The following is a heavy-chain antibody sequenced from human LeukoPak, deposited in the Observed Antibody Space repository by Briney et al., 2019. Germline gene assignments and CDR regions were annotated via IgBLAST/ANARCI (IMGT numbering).Heavy chain of an antibody. CDR3: AKGREGSWYAFDY. V-gene: IGHV3-23*01. CDR2: ISRSGGST. D-gene: IGHD6-13*01. CDR1: GFTFSSYA. J-gene: IGHJ4*02. Sequence: GGSLRLSCAASGFTFSSYAMSWVRQAPGKGLEWVSAISRSGGSTYYADSVKGRFTISRDNSKNTLYLQMNSLRAEDTAVYYCAKGREGSWYAFDYWGQGTLVTVSS.